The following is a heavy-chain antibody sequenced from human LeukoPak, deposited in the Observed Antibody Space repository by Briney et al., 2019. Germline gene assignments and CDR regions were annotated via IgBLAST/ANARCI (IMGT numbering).Heavy chain of an antibody. CDR2: INSYWSTT. V-gene: IGHV3-74*03. CDR3: ARVGEIGDAFDI. Sequence: GGSLRLSCAASGFTFSSNWMQWVRQAPGKGLVWVSRINSYWSTTTYADSVKGRLTISRDNAKGSLYLQMNSLRAEDTAVYYCARVGEIGDAFDIWGQGTMVTVSS. D-gene: IGHD3-10*01. CDR1: GFTFSSNW. J-gene: IGHJ3*02.